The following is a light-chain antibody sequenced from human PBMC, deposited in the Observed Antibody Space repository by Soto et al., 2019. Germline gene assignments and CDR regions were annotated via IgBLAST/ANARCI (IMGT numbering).Light chain of an antibody. Sequence: QSVLTQPPSASGTPGQRVTISCPGSSSNIGSNSVFWYQHLPGTTPKFLIYSDDQRPSGVPDRFSGSKSGTSASLAISGLQSEDEADYYCAAWDASLKAVLFGGGTKLTVL. J-gene: IGLJ2*01. CDR2: SDD. CDR1: SSNIGSNS. V-gene: IGLV1-44*01. CDR3: AAWDASLKAVL.